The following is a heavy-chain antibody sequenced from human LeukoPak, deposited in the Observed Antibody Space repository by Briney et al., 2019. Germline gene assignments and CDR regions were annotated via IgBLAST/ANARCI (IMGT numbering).Heavy chain of an antibody. V-gene: IGHV4-34*01. Sequence: SETLSLTCAVYGGPFSGYYWNWIRQPPGKGLEWIGEINHSGSTNYNPSLKSRVTISVDTSKNQFSLKLSSVTAADTAVYYCATAAAGTCFDYWGQGTLVTVSS. D-gene: IGHD6-13*01. J-gene: IGHJ4*02. CDR3: ATAAAGTCFDY. CDR2: INHSGST. CDR1: GGPFSGYY.